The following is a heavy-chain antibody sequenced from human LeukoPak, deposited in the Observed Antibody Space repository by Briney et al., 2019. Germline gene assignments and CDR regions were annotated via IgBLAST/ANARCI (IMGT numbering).Heavy chain of an antibody. D-gene: IGHD3-3*01. CDR3: ARIRGVARGGWFDP. CDR1: GGSISSYY. CDR2: IYYSGST. V-gene: IGHV4-59*01. Sequence: PSETLSLTCTVSGGSISSYYWSWIRQPPGKGQEWIGYIYYSGSTNYNPSLKSRVTISVDTSKNQFSLKLSSVTAADTAVYYCARIRGVARGGWFDPWGQGTLVTVSS. J-gene: IGHJ5*02.